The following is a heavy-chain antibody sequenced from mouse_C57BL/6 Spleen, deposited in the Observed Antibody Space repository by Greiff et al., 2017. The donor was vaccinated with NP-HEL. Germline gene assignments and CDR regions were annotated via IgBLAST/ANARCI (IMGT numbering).Heavy chain of an antibody. CDR2: IDPSDSET. CDR3: ARGGYGSSLDY. CDR1: GYTFTSYW. J-gene: IGHJ2*01. Sequence: QVQLQQPGAELVRPGSSVKLSCKASGYTFTSYWMHWVKQRPIQGLEWIGNIDPSDSETHYNQKFKDKATLTVDKSSSTAYMRLSSLTSEDSAVYYCARGGYGSSLDYWGQGTTLTVSS. V-gene: IGHV1-52*01. D-gene: IGHD1-1*01.